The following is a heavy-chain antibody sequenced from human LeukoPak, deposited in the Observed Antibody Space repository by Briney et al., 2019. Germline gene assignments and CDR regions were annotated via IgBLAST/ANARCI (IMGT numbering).Heavy chain of an antibody. CDR2: IIPIFGTA. CDR3: ARAVPLVMVYEEIIPLPYYYYYGMDV. Sequence: SVKVSCKASGGTFSSYAISWVRQAPGQGLEWKGGIIPIFGTANYAQKFQGRVTITADESTSTAYMELSSLRSEDTAVYYCARAVPLVMVYEEIIPLPYYYYYGMDVWGQGTTVTVSS. CDR1: GGTFSSYA. V-gene: IGHV1-69*01. J-gene: IGHJ6*02. D-gene: IGHD2-8*01.